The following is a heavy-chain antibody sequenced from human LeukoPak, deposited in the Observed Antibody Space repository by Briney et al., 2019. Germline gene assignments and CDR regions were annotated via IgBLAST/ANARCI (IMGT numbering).Heavy chain of an antibody. CDR2: IYHSGGT. Sequence: PSETLSLTCTVSGGSISSGGYYWSWIRQPPGKGLEWIGYIYHSGGTYYNPSLESRVTISVDRSKNQFSLKLSSVTAADTAVYYCARWASGYSSSQAGFDYWGQGTLVTVSS. CDR1: GGSISSGGYY. CDR3: ARWASGYSSSQAGFDY. D-gene: IGHD6-6*01. V-gene: IGHV4-30-2*01. J-gene: IGHJ4*02.